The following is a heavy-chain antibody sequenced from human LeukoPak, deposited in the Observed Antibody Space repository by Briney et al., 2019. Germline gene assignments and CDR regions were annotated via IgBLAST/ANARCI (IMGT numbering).Heavy chain of an antibody. D-gene: IGHD2-21*02. Sequence: PSETLSLTCTVSGDSMNNYYWSWIRQPPGKELEWIGYVFYTGSTNYNPSLKSRVTISVDTSKNQFSLKLRSVTAADTAVYYCARLVVTAMYWYFDLWGRGTLVTVSS. J-gene: IGHJ2*01. CDR2: VFYTGST. CDR3: ARLVVTAMYWYFDL. V-gene: IGHV4-59*01. CDR1: GDSMNNYY.